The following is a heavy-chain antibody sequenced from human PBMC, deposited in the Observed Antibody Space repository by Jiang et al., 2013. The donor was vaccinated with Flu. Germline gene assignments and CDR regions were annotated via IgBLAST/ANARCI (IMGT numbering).Heavy chain of an antibody. Sequence: KPTQTLTLTCTFSGFSLSTSGMCVSWIRQPPGKALEWLARIDWDDDKYYSTSLKTRLTISKDTSKNQVVLTMTNMDPVDTATYYCARTIAAAGNRDYGMDVWGKGTTVTVSS. CDR1: GFSLSTSGMC. CDR2: IDWDDDK. D-gene: IGHD6-13*01. CDR3: ARTIAAAGNRDYGMDV. V-gene: IGHV2-70*11. J-gene: IGHJ6*04.